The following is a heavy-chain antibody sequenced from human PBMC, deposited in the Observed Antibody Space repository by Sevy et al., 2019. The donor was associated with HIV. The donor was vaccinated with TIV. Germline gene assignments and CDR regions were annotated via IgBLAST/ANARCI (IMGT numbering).Heavy chain of an antibody. D-gene: IGHD3-22*01. CDR1: GYTFTSYD. CDR3: ARAWRYYDSSGPPTGAFDI. V-gene: IGHV1-8*01. CDR2: MNPNSGNT. J-gene: IGHJ3*02. Sequence: ASVKVSCKASGYTFTSYDINWVRQATGQGLEWMGWMNPNSGNTGYAQKFQGRVTMTRNTSISTAYMGLSSLRSEDTAVYYCARAWRYYDSSGPPTGAFDIWGQGTMVTVSS.